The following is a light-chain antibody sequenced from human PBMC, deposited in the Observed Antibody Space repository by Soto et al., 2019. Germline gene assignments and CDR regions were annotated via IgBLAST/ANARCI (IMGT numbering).Light chain of an antibody. J-gene: IGKJ5*01. V-gene: IGKV3D-15*01. CDR3: QQHGQWPIT. CDR1: QSVNSN. Sequence: EIVMTQSPATLSVSPGERATLSCRASQSVNSNYLARYQQKPGQAPRLLIYGISKRATDIPDRFSGSGSGTEFPLTSSSLQPEDFATDYCQQHGQWPITFGQGTRLEIK. CDR2: GIS.